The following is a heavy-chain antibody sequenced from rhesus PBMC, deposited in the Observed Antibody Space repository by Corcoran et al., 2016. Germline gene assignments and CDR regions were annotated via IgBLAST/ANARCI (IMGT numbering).Heavy chain of an antibody. Sequence: QVQLQESGPGLVKPSETLSLTCAVSGGSISPPNWWSWIRQSPGQGLEWIGYISGSSGDTYYNPSLKSRVTMSKDTSKNQFSLKLSSVTAADTAVYYGARDPPESEVTFDYWGQGVLVTVAS. CDR2: ISGSSGDT. J-gene: IGHJ4*01. D-gene: IGHD4-17*01. V-gene: IGHV4S19*01. CDR1: GGSISPPNW. CDR3: ARDPPESEVTFDY.